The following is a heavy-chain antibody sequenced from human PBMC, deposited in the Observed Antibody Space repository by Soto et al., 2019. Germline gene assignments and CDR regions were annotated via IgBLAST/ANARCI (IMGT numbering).Heavy chain of an antibody. Sequence: EVQLVESGGGLVKPGGSLRLSCAASGFTFSNAWMSWVRQAPGKGLEWVGRIKSKTDGGTTDYAAPVKGRFTISRDDSKNTLYLQMNSLKTEDTAVYYCTTLLVDTAIYFDYWGQGTLVTVSS. V-gene: IGHV3-15*01. D-gene: IGHD5-18*01. CDR3: TTLLVDTAIYFDY. CDR1: GFTFSNAW. J-gene: IGHJ4*02. CDR2: IKSKTDGGTT.